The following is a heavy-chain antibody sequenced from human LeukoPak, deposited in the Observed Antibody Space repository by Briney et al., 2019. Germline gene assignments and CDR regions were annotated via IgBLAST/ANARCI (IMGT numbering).Heavy chain of an antibody. V-gene: IGHV1-8*01. D-gene: IGHD3-10*01. CDR2: MNPNSGNT. CDR3: ARRRLVRGVTWPFDP. CDR1: AYTFTIIE. Sequence: GASVKVSFKACAYTFTIIENYLRRQATGQGLEWMGWMNPNSGNTGYAQKFQGRVTMTRNTSISTACMELSSLRSEDTAVYYCARRRLVRGVTWPFDPWGQGSLVTVSS. J-gene: IGHJ5*02.